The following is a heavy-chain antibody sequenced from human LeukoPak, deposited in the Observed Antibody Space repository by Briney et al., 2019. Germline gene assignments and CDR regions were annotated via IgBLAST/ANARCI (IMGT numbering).Heavy chain of an antibody. CDR1: GGSISNYY. V-gene: IGHV4-59*01. Sequence: KPSETLSLTCTVSGGSISNYYWSWIRQPPGKGLEWIGYIYYSGRTNYNPSLKSRLTISVDPSKNQFALKLRSVTAADTAVYYCARDGVGATTHFDYWGQGTLVTVSS. CDR3: ARDGVGATTHFDY. CDR2: IYYSGRT. J-gene: IGHJ4*02. D-gene: IGHD1-26*01.